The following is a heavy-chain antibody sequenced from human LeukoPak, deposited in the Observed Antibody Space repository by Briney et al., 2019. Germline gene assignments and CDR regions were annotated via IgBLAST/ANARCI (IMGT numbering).Heavy chain of an antibody. Sequence: GGSLRLSCAASGFTFSCYDMHWVRQATGKGLGWVSVIGTAGDTYYPGSVKGRFTIPRENAKNSLYLQMNSLRAEDTAVYYCARAPSDYDYVWGSYRPSAIDYWGQGTLVTVSS. V-gene: IGHV3-13*01. D-gene: IGHD3-16*02. CDR2: IGTAGDT. J-gene: IGHJ4*02. CDR3: ARAPSDYDYVWGSYRPSAIDY. CDR1: GFTFSCYD.